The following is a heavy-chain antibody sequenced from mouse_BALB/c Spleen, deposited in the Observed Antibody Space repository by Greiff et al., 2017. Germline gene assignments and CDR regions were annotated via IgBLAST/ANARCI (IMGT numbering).Heavy chain of an antibody. CDR3: ALYGNYAMDY. CDR1: GFNIKDYY. Sequence: EVKLQESGAELVRPGALVKLSCKASGFNIKDYYMHWVKQRPEQGLEWIGWIDPENGNTIYDPKFQGKASITADTSSNTAYLQLSSLTSEDTAVYYCALYGNYAMDYWGQGTSVTVSS. J-gene: IGHJ4*01. V-gene: IGHV14-1*02. CDR2: IDPENGNT. D-gene: IGHD2-10*02.